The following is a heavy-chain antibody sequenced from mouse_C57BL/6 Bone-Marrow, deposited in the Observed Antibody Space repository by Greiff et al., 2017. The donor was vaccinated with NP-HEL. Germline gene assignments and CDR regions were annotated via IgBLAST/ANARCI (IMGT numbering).Heavy chain of an antibody. Sequence: EVQLVESGGGLVKPGGSLKLSCAASGFTFSSYAMSWVRQTPEKRLEWVATISDGGSYTYYPDNVKGRFTISRDNAKNNLYLQMSHLKSEDTAMYYCARDLGGLRRYFDVWGTGTTVTVSS. CDR1: GFTFSSYA. J-gene: IGHJ1*03. CDR2: ISDGGSYT. CDR3: ARDLGGLRRYFDV. V-gene: IGHV5-4*01. D-gene: IGHD2-4*01.